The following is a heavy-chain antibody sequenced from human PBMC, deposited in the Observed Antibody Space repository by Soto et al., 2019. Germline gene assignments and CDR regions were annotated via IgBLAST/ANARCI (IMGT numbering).Heavy chain of an antibody. CDR2: IIPIFGTA. CDR3: ARDRYDSSGYYYPNYYYGMDV. D-gene: IGHD3-22*01. Sequence: SVKVSCKASGGTFSSYAISWVRQAPGQGLEWMGGIIPIFGTANYAQKFQGRVTITADESTSTAYMELSSLRSEDTAVYYCARDRYDSSGYYYPNYYYGMDVWGQGTTVTVSS. V-gene: IGHV1-69*13. J-gene: IGHJ6*02. CDR1: GGTFSSYA.